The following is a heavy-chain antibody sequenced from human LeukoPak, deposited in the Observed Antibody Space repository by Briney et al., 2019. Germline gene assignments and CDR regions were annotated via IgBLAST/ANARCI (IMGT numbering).Heavy chain of an antibody. CDR1: GGSFSGYY. D-gene: IGHD4-23*01. V-gene: IGHV4-34*01. CDR3: ARIIGDYGGNTRYYYYYGMDV. CDR2: INHSGST. J-gene: IGHJ6*02. Sequence: PSETLSLTCAVYGGSFSGYYWSSIRQPPGKGLECIGEINHSGSTNYNPSLTSRVTISVDTSKNQFSLKLSSVTAADTAVYYCARIIGDYGGNTRYYYYYGMDVWGQGTTVTVSS.